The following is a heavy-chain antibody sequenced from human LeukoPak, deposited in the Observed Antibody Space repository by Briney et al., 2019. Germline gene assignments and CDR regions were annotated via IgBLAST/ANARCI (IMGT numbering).Heavy chain of an antibody. D-gene: IGHD1/OR15-1a*01. CDR3: ARNNDMDV. J-gene: IGHJ6*02. CDR2: MNKDGSEK. Sequence: PGGSLRLSCAASGFILSNHWMTWVRQAPGKGPEWVANMNKDGSEKYYVDSVEGRFTISRDTAKSSLYLQMNNLRAEDTALYYCARNNDMDVWGQGTTVIVSS. CDR1: GFILSNHW. V-gene: IGHV3-7*03.